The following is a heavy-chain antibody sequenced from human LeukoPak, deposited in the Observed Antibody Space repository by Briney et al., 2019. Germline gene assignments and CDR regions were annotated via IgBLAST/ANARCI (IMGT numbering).Heavy chain of an antibody. CDR3: ARHGRGSPRDYYYYLMDV. V-gene: IGHV4-39*01. Sequence: SETLSLTCTVSGDSISRSPYYWGWIRQPPGKGLEWIAIIFYSGSTYYNPSLNSRATISVDTSKNQFSLKLSSVTAADTAVYYCARHGRGSPRDYYYYLMDVWGKGTTVTVSS. J-gene: IGHJ6*03. CDR2: IFYSGST. CDR1: GDSISRSPYY.